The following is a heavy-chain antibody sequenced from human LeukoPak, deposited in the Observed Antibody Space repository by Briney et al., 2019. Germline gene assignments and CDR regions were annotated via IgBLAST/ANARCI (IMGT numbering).Heavy chain of an antibody. Sequence: SETLSLTCTVSVGSISSYYWSWIRQPPGKGLEWIVYIYYSGSANYNPSLKSRVTISVDTSKNQFSLKLSSVTAADTAVYYCARGAPRDYIWGSYRYDWFDPWGQGTLVTVSS. CDR2: IYYSGSA. CDR1: VGSISSYY. CDR3: ARGAPRDYIWGSYRYDWFDP. V-gene: IGHV4-59*01. J-gene: IGHJ5*02. D-gene: IGHD3-16*02.